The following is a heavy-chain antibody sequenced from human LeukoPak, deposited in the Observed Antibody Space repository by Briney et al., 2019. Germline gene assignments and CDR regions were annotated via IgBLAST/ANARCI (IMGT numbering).Heavy chain of an antibody. CDR2: INHSGST. J-gene: IGHJ4*02. D-gene: IGHD5-12*01. CDR3: ARGLGYSGYEYDY. Sequence: SETLSLTCAVYGGPFSGYYWSWIRQPPGKGLEWIGEINHSGSTNYNPSLKSRVTISVDTSKNQFSLKLSSVTAADTAVYYCARGLGYSGYEYDYWGQGTLVTVSS. V-gene: IGHV4-34*01. CDR1: GGPFSGYY.